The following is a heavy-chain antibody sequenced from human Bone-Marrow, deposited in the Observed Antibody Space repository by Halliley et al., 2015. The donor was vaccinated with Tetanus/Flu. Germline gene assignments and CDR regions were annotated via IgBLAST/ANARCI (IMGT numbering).Heavy chain of an antibody. J-gene: IGHJ4*02. CDR3: ATAQFGLKFSLVDLFFEH. CDR1: KLNISDIS. Sequence: SLRLSCSVSKLNISDISMAWVRQTQGRGLEWVGHLKTKGHGGTAHYAAPVKGRFTMSRSDSGNSVSLDMRRLKSEDTGVYFCATAQFGLKFSLVDLFFEHWGQGILVTVSA. D-gene: IGHD3-16*01. V-gene: IGHV3-15*01. CDR2: LKTKGHGGTA.